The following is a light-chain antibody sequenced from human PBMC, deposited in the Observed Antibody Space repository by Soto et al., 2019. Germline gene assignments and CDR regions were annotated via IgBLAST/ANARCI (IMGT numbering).Light chain of an antibody. CDR3: QQYKSWPPLT. Sequence: DIVMTQSPAILSVSLGERATLSCLASQSISDNLAWYQQRSGQAPRLLIYGASTRATGGPARFSGSGSGTEFTLTISSLQSDDLAIYYCQQYKSWPPLTFGGGTKVE. CDR1: QSISDN. J-gene: IGKJ4*01. CDR2: GAS. V-gene: IGKV3-15*01.